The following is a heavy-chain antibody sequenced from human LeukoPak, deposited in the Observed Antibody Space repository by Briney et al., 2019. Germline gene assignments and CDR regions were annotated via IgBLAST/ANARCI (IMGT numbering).Heavy chain of an antibody. CDR3: ASPLYNLNYSSDY. CDR2: IYYSGST. Sequence: SETLSLTCTVSGGSISSGGYYWSWIRQHPGKGLEWIGYIYYSGSTYYNPSLKSRVTISVDTSKNQFSLKLSSVTAADSAVYYCASPLYNLNYSSDYWGQGTLVTVFS. J-gene: IGHJ4*02. V-gene: IGHV4-31*03. D-gene: IGHD1-7*01. CDR1: GGSISSGGYY.